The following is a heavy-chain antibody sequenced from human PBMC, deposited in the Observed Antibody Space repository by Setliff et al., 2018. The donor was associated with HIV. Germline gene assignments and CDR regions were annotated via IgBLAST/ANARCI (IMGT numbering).Heavy chain of an antibody. J-gene: IGHJ3*02. CDR2: IKSKTNGGDGTA. V-gene: IGHV3-15*01. CDR3: TTAPFTMIIVDINKGACYI. D-gene: IGHD3-22*01. CDR1: GFTFTDAW. Sequence: PGGSLRLSCAGSGFTFTDAWLSWVRQAPGKGLEWVARIKSKTNGGDGTADYATPVRGRFTISRDESRDTVYLQMNSLKNEDTAMYYCTTAPFTMIIVDINKGACYIWGQGRMVTVSS.